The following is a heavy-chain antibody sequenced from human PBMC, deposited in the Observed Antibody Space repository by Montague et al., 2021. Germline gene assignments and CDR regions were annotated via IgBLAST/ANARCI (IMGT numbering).Heavy chain of an antibody. CDR1: DFTFSTYA. CDR2: IWYDGSNK. J-gene: IGHJ4*02. CDR3: AREVAPGSGSNSVDY. Sequence: SLRLSCAVSDFTFSTYAMHWVRQAPGKGLEWVAVIWYDGSNKFYADSVKGRFTISRDNSKNTLYLQMNNLRAEDTAMYYCAREVAPGSGSNSVDYWGQGTLVTVSS. V-gene: IGHV3-33*01. D-gene: IGHD3-10*01.